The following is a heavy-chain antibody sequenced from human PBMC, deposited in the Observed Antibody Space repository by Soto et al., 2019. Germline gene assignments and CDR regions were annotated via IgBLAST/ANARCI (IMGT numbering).Heavy chain of an antibody. Sequence: QGQLVESGGGLVKPGGSLRLSCAASGFTFSDYYMSWIRQAPGKGLEWISYISSSGNSAKYEESVKGRFTISRDNTKNSLYLQMNSLRADDMAVYPCARDRGKVAGQYFDYWGQGILVTVSS. V-gene: IGHV3-11*05. CDR2: ISSSGNSA. D-gene: IGHD6-19*01. J-gene: IGHJ4*02. CDR1: GFTFSDYY. CDR3: ARDRGKVAGQYFDY.